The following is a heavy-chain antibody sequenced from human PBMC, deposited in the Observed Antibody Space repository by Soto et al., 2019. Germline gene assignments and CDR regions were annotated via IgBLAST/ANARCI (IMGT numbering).Heavy chain of an antibody. J-gene: IGHJ3*02. V-gene: IGHV3-30*18. D-gene: IGHD3-10*01. CDR3: AKDLWFGESLSSAFDI. CDR2: ISYDGSNK. CDR1: GFTFSSYG. Sequence: QVQLVESGGGVVQPGRSLRLSCAASGFTFSSYGMHWVRQAPGKGLEWVAVISYDGSNKYYADSVKGRFTISRDNSKNTLYLQMNSLRAEDTAVYYCAKDLWFGESLSSAFDIWGQGTMVTVSS.